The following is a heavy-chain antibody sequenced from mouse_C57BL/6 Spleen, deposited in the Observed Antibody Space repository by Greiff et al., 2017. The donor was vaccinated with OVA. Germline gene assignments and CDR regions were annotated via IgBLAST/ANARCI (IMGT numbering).Heavy chain of an antibody. J-gene: IGHJ1*03. CDR3: ARHYGNFWYFDV. Sequence: VMLVESGPGLVAPSQSLSITCTVSGFSLTSYGVHWVRQPPGNGLEWLVLIWSDGSTTYNSALKSRLIISKDNSKSQVFLKMNSLQSDDTAMYYCARHYGNFWYFDVWGTGTTVTVSS. V-gene: IGHV2-6-1*01. CDR2: IWSDGST. D-gene: IGHD2-1*01. CDR1: GFSLTSYG.